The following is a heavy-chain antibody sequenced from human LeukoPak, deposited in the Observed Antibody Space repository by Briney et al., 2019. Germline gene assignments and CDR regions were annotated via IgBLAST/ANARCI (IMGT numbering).Heavy chain of an antibody. V-gene: IGHV4-59*11. D-gene: IGHD4-23*01. CDR1: GGPLRGHY. J-gene: IGHJ2*01. CDR3: ARSVVSLYWYFDL. Sequence: PSETPSPTRAVYGGPLRGHYYNWIRQPPGEGLEWIGFVYSSGSTNYNPALTGRVTISLDTSKNQFSLKLRSVTTADTAVYYCARSVVSLYWYFDLWGRGTLVTVSS. CDR2: VYSSGST.